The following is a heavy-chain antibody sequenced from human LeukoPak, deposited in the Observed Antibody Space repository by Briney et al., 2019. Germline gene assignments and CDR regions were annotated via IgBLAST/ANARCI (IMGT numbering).Heavy chain of an antibody. Sequence: PSETLSLTCAVYGGSFSGFYWSWIRQPPGKGLEWIGDINHSGGTNYIPSLKSRVTISVDTSKKQFSLKLTSVTAADTAVYYCARLVGSSWYREVLRGRDYWGQGTLVTVSS. D-gene: IGHD6-13*01. CDR2: INHSGGT. J-gene: IGHJ4*02. CDR1: GGSFSGFY. V-gene: IGHV4-34*01. CDR3: ARLVGSSWYREVLRGRDY.